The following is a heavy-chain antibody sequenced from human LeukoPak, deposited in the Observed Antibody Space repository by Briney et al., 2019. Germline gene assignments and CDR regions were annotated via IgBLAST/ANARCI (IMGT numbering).Heavy chain of an antibody. Sequence: PGGSLRLSCVSSGFIFSSHGMHWVRQAPGKGPMWVSRICPDGTGISYADSVKARFTTSRDNAKNTVYLQMNSLREEDTAVYYCVRDFRSADYWGQGTLVTVSS. J-gene: IGHJ4*02. CDR1: GFIFSSHG. CDR2: ICPDGTGI. V-gene: IGHV3-74*01. CDR3: VRDFRSADY.